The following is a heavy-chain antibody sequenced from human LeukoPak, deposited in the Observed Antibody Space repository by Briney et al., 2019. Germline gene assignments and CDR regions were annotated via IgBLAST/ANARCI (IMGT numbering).Heavy chain of an antibody. Sequence: ASVKVSCMASGYTFTSYDINWVRPATGQGLEWMGWMNPNSGNTGYAQKFQGRVTMTRNTSISTAYMELSSLRSEDTAVYYCARGGYSYGFGLQYYYYGMDVWGQGTTVTVSS. CDR3: ARGGYSYGFGLQYYYYGMDV. CDR2: MNPNSGNT. J-gene: IGHJ6*02. D-gene: IGHD5-18*01. CDR1: GYTFTSYD. V-gene: IGHV1-8*01.